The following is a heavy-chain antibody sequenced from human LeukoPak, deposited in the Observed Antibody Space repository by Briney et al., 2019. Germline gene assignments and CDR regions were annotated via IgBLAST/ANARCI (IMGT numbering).Heavy chain of an antibody. CDR2: IYYSGST. Sequence: SETLSLTCTVSGGSISSSSYYWGWIRQPPGKGLERIGSIYYSGSTYYNPPLKSRVTISVDTSKNQFSLKLSSVTAADTAVYYCVRQEYGGEIIDYWGQGTLVTVSS. CDR1: GGSISSSSYY. CDR3: VRQEYGGEIIDY. V-gene: IGHV4-39*01. J-gene: IGHJ4*02. D-gene: IGHD4-23*01.